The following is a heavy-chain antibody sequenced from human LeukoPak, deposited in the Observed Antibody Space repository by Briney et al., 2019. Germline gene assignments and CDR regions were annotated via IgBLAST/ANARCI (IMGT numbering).Heavy chain of an antibody. CDR2: ISYNGVTT. J-gene: IGHJ6*03. Sequence: GGSLRLSCAASGFTFSNHAMSWVRQAPGKGPEWVSIISYNGVTTYYADSVKGRFTISRDNAKNTLYLQMNSLRAEDTAVYYCARGRDYYMDVWGKGTTVTVSS. CDR3: ARGRDYYMDV. CDR1: GFTFSNHA. V-gene: IGHV3-23*01.